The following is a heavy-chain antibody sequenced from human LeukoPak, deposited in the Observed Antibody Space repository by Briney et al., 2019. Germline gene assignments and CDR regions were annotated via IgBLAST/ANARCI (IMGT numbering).Heavy chain of an antibody. Sequence: PSETLSLTCTVSGGSTSSYYWSWIRQSPGKGLEWIAYIHYSGSTNYNPSLKSRLTISVDTSMNQFSLKLSSVTAADTAVYYCARDSGSGWFYFDYWGQGTLVTVSS. CDR2: IHYSGST. V-gene: IGHV4-59*01. CDR1: GGSTSSYY. D-gene: IGHD6-19*01. J-gene: IGHJ4*02. CDR3: ARDSGSGWFYFDY.